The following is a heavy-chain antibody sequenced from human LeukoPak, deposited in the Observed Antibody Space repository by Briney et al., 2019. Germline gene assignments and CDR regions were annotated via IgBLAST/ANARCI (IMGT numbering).Heavy chain of an antibody. CDR1: GFTFSSYS. V-gene: IGHV3-21*01. Sequence: GGSLRLSCAASGFTFSSYSMNWVRQAPGKGLEWVSSISSSSSYIYYADSVKGRFTISRDNAKNSLYLQMNSLRAEDTAVYYCARLAGSTDRENWGQGTLVTVSS. CDR2: ISSSSSYI. D-gene: IGHD5/OR15-5a*01. J-gene: IGHJ4*02. CDR3: ARLAGSTDREN.